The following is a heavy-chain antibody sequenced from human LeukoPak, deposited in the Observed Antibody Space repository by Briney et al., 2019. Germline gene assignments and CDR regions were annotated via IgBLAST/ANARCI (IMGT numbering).Heavy chain of an antibody. J-gene: IGHJ4*02. Sequence: SQTLSLTCTVSGGSISSGGYYWSWIRQHPGKGLEWIGYIYYNGSTNYNPSLKSRVTISVDTFKKQFSLKLSSVTAADTAVYYCARITHGDYVLDYWGQGTLVTVSS. V-gene: IGHV4-31*03. CDR1: GGSISSGGYY. CDR2: IYYNGST. CDR3: ARITHGDYVLDY. D-gene: IGHD4-17*01.